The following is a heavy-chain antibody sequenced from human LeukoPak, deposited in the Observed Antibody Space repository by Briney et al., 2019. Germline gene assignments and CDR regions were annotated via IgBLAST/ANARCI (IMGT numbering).Heavy chain of an antibody. V-gene: IGHV4-30-2*01. J-gene: IGHJ4*02. CDR3: ARAKDDSSGYYSSRGDYFDY. CDR1: GRSISSGGYS. CDR2: IYHSGST. D-gene: IGHD3-22*01. Sequence: SQTLSLTCAVSGRSISSGGYSWSWIRQPPGKGLEWIGYIYHSGSTYYNPSLKSRVTISVDRSKNQFSLKLSSVTAADTAVYYCARAKDDSSGYYSSRGDYFDYWGQGTLVTVSS.